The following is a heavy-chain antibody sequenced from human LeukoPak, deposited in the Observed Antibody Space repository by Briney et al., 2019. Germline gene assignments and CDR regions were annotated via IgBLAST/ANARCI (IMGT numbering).Heavy chain of an antibody. J-gene: IGHJ4*02. V-gene: IGHV3-64*01. Sequence: AGGSLRLSCAASGFTFSSYAMHWVRQAPGKGLEYVSGISSNGGSTNYANSVKGRFTISRDNSKNTLYLQMNSLRAEDTAIYYCAKHLGRGGVPYWGQGTLVSVSS. CDR2: ISSNGGST. D-gene: IGHD2-8*01. CDR3: AKHLGRGGVPY. CDR1: GFTFSSYA.